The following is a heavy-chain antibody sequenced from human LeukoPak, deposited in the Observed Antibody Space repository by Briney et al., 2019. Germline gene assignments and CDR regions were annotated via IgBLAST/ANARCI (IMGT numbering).Heavy chain of an antibody. J-gene: IGHJ6*03. CDR2: ISGSGGNT. Sequence: GGSLRLSCAASEFTFSNYAMSWVRQASGKGLEWVSAISGSGGNTYYADSVKGRFTISRDNSKNTLYLQMGSLRAEDTAIYYCAKDLGSGYSNPYYLDVWGKGTTVTVSS. CDR3: AKDLGSGYSNPYYLDV. V-gene: IGHV3-23*01. CDR1: EFTFSNYA. D-gene: IGHD4-11*01.